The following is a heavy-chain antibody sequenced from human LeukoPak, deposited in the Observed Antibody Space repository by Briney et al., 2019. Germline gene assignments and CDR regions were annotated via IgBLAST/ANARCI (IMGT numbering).Heavy chain of an antibody. CDR3: ARGTYNWNYATDY. CDR1: GGTFSSYA. Sequence: GASVTVSCKASGGTFSSYAISWVRQAPGQGLEWMGGIIPIFGTANYAQKFQGRVTITTDESTSTAYMELSSLRSEDTAVYYCARGTYNWNYATDYWGQGTLVTVSS. J-gene: IGHJ4*02. CDR2: IIPIFGTA. D-gene: IGHD1-7*01. V-gene: IGHV1-69*05.